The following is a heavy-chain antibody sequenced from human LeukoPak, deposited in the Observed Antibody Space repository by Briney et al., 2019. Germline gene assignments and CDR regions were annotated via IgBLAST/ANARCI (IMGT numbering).Heavy chain of an antibody. CDR3: ARDWTYYYDSSGYYYFDY. D-gene: IGHD3-22*01. CDR2: IYYSGST. Sequence: SETLSLTCTDSGGSISSSSYYWGWIRQPPGKGLEWIGSIYYSGSTYYNPSLKSRVTISVDTSKNQFSLKLSSVTAADTAVYYCARDWTYYYDSSGYYYFDYWGQGTLVTVSS. CDR1: GGSISSSSYY. V-gene: IGHV4-39*07. J-gene: IGHJ4*02.